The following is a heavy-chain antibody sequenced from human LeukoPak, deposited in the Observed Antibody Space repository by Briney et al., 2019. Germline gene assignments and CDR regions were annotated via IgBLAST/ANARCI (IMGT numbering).Heavy chain of an antibody. CDR2: IWYDGSNK. CDR1: GFTFSSYG. CDR3: ASSTLYGAKDY. Sequence: GGSLRLSCAASGFTFSSYGMHWVRQAPGKGLEWVAVIWYDGSNKYYAGSVKGRFTISRDNSKNTLYLQMNSLRAEDTAVYYWASSTLYGAKDYWGQGPRVTV. J-gene: IGHJ4*02. V-gene: IGHV3-33*01. D-gene: IGHD4-17*01.